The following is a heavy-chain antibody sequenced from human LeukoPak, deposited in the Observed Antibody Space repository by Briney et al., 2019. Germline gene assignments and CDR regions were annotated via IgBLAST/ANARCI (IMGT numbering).Heavy chain of an antibody. J-gene: IGHJ2*01. D-gene: IGHD4-23*01. Sequence: PSETLSLTCTVSGGSISSYYWSWIRQPAGKGLEWIGRIYSSGSTNYNPSLKSRVTMSVDTSKNQRSLKLSSVTAADTAVYYCARPRDYGGNLNWYFDLWGRGTLV. CDR3: ARPRDYGGNLNWYFDL. CDR2: IYSSGST. CDR1: GGSISSYY. V-gene: IGHV4-4*07.